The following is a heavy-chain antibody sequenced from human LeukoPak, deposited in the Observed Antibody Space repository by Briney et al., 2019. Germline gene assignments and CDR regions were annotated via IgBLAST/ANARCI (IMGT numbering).Heavy chain of an antibody. Sequence: PGGSLRLSCAASGFTVSSNYMSWVRQAPGKGLEWVSAISGTGDATWYPDSVKGRFTISRDKSKNTLYLQMNSLRAEDTALYYCARDRDFPRDQLDYWGQGTLVTVSS. CDR3: ARDRDFPRDQLDY. CDR2: ISGTGDAT. V-gene: IGHV3-23*01. J-gene: IGHJ4*02. D-gene: IGHD2-21*02. CDR1: GFTVSSNY.